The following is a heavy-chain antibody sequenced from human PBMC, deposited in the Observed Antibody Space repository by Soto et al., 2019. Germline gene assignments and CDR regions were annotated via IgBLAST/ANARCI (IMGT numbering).Heavy chain of an antibody. CDR2: IYQNGNS. CDR3: AREEQYGSYGVDV. D-gene: IGHD3-10*01. V-gene: IGHV4-30-2*01. J-gene: IGHJ6*02. CDR1: GGSISSGPFS. Sequence: QLQLQESGSGLVKPSQTLSLTCAVSGGSISSGPFSWSWIRQLPGKGLEWIGYIYQNGNSYYNPSLEGRVTMSVDTSKNQFYLTLNSVSAAGTAVYYCAREEQYGSYGVDVWGQGTTVTVSS.